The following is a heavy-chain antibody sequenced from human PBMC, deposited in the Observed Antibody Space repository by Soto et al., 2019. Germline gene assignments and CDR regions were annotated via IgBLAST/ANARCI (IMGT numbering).Heavy chain of an antibody. CDR1: GGSISSGDYY. CDR2: IYHSGST. D-gene: IGHD6-6*01. CDR3: ASARPDGARLDP. J-gene: IGHJ5*02. V-gene: IGHV4-30-4*01. Sequence: QVQLQESGPGLVKPSQTLSLTCTVSGGSISSGDYYWSWIRQPPGKGLEWIGYIYHSGSTYYNPSLTRRVTISVTTSNMQFSLTLSSVTAADPAVYYCASARPDGARLDPWGQGTLVTVSS.